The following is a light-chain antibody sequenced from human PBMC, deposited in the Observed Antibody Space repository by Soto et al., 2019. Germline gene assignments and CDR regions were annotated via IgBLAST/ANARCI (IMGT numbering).Light chain of an antibody. V-gene: IGKV1-9*01. Sequence: DIQLTQSPSSLSASVGDRVTITCRASQTIDTYLNWYQHKPGTAPKVLIYAASTLQSGVPSRFSGSGSGTEFTLTISSLQPEDFATYYCQQLNSYPPTFGGGTKVDIK. CDR2: AAS. J-gene: IGKJ4*01. CDR1: QTIDTY. CDR3: QQLNSYPPT.